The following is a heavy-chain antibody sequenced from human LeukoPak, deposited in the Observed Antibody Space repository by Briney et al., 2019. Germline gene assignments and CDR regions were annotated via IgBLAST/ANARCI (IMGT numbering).Heavy chain of an antibody. D-gene: IGHD3-10*01. CDR1: GGSISSGDYY. Sequence: SETLSLTCTVSGGSISSGDYYWSWIRQPPGKGLEWIGYIYYSGSTYYNPSLKSRVTISVDTSKNQFSLKLSSVTAADTAVYYCARTMVRGVIITWGFDPWGQGTLVTVSS. J-gene: IGHJ5*02. CDR3: ARTMVRGVIITWGFDP. CDR2: IYYSGST. V-gene: IGHV4-30-4*02.